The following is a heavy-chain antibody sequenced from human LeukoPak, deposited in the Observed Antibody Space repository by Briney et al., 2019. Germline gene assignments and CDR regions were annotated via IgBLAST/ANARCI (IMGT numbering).Heavy chain of an antibody. Sequence: GGSLRLSCAASGFSFSGYWMNWVRQAPGKGLEWVAFIRYDGSNKYYADSVKGRFTISRDNSKNTLYLQMNSLRAEDTAVYYCAKDEYQLLAFDPWGQGTLVTVSS. CDR2: IRYDGSNK. V-gene: IGHV3-30*02. J-gene: IGHJ5*02. CDR3: AKDEYQLLAFDP. CDR1: GFSFSGYW. D-gene: IGHD2-2*01.